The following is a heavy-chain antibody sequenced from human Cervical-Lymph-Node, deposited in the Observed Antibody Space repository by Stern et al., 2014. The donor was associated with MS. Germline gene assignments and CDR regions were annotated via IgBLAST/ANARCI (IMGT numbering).Heavy chain of an antibody. J-gene: IGHJ4*02. D-gene: IGHD5-18*01. CDR1: GYTFTDYA. CDR2: TSHYNGDT. Sequence: VQLVESGAEVKKPGASVKVSCTASGYTFTDYAISWVRQAPGQGLEWMAWTSHYNGDTSFAQEVQGRVSLTTDTATSTAYMELRSLRSDDTAVYYCAVLSVDADFDYWGQGTLVTVPS. CDR3: AVLSVDADFDY. V-gene: IGHV1-18*01.